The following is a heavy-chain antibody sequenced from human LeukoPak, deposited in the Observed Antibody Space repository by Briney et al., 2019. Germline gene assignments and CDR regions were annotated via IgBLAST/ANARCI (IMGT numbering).Heavy chain of an antibody. CDR1: GYTFTSYA. CDR3: ARDQRGYGMDV. Sequence: ASVKVSCKASGYTFTSYAMHWVRQAPGQRLEWMGWINAGNGNTKYSQKFQGRVTITRDTSASTAYTELSSLRSEDTAVYYCARDQRGYGMDVWGQGTTVTVSS. D-gene: IGHD5-24*01. CDR2: INAGNGNT. V-gene: IGHV1-3*01. J-gene: IGHJ6*02.